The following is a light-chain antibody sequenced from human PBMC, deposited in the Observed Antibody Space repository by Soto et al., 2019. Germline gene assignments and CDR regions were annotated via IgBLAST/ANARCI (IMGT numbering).Light chain of an antibody. CDR1: SSNIGSYNL. V-gene: IGLV2-23*01. CDR2: EGS. CDR3: CSFAGTGTQYV. J-gene: IGLJ1*01. Sequence: QSVLTQPASVSGSLGQSITISCIGTSSNIGSYNLVSWYQHQPGKAPKIMIFEGSKRPSGVSNRFSGSRSGNTASLTISGLQAEDEADYYCCSFAGTGTQYVFGTGIKLTV.